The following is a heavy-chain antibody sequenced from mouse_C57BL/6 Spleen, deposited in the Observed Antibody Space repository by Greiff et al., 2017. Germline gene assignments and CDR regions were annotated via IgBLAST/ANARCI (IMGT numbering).Heavy chain of an antibody. Sequence: QVQLQQPGAELVKPGASVKLSCKASGYTFTSYWMHWVKQRPGRGLEWIGRIDPNSGGTKYNEKFKSKATLTVDKPYSTAYMQLSSLTSEDSAVDYCARGCSVVATSTMDYWGQGTSVTVSS. V-gene: IGHV1-72*01. D-gene: IGHD1-1*01. J-gene: IGHJ4*01. CDR1: GYTFTSYW. CDR2: IDPNSGGT. CDR3: ARGCSVVATSTMDY.